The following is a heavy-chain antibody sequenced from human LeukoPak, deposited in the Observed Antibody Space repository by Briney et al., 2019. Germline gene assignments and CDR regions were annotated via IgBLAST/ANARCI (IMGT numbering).Heavy chain of an antibody. D-gene: IGHD2-21*02. CDR1: GFTFTNYA. Sequence: GGSLRLSCAASGFTFTNYAMNWVRQAPGKGLEWVATVSYDGTDTSYADSVKGRFAIFRDNSKNTLYLQMNSLRAEDTAVYYCAKEMTDLACCGGDCYSCADYWGQGTLVTVSS. CDR2: VSYDGTDT. J-gene: IGHJ4*02. CDR3: AKEMTDLACCGGDCYSCADY. V-gene: IGHV3-30*09.